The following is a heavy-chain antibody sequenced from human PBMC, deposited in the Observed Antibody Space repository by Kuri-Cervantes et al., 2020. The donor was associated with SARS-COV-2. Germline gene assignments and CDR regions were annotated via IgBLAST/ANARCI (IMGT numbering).Heavy chain of an antibody. CDR1: GFTFDDYA. D-gene: IGHD6-13*01. CDR2: ISWNSGSI. CDR3: ARVSIAAAD. Sequence: SLKISCAASGFTFDDYAMHWVRQAPGKGLEWVSGISWNSGSIGYADSVKGRFTISRDNAKNSLYLQMNSLRAEDTAVYYCARVSIAAADWGQGTLVTVSS. V-gene: IGHV3-9*01. J-gene: IGHJ4*02.